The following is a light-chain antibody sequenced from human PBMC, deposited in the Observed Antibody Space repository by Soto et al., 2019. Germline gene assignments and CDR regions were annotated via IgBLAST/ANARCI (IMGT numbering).Light chain of an antibody. CDR3: QQYSNYPYT. V-gene: IGKV1-5*03. CDR1: QSVSSW. CDR2: KSP. J-gene: IGKJ2*01. Sequence: DIQMTQSPSTLSASVGDRVTITCRASQSVSSWLAWYQQKPGKAPKLLIYKSPSLEGGFPPRFSGSGSGTEFTLTISSLQPDDFATYYCQQYSNYPYTFGQGTNLEIK.